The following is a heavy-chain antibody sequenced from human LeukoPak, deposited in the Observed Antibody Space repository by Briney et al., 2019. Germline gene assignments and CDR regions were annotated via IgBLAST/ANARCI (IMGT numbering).Heavy chain of an antibody. Sequence: SETLSLTCTVSGGSISSSSYYWGWIRQPPGKGLEWIGSIYYSGSTYYNPSLKSRVTISVDTSKNQFSLKLSSVTAADTAVYYCARHPLPGGPISSTSSRGAFDIWGQGTMVTVSS. V-gene: IGHV4-39*01. J-gene: IGHJ3*02. CDR1: GGSISSSSYY. CDR3: ARHPLPGGPISSTSSRGAFDI. D-gene: IGHD2-2*01. CDR2: IYYSGST.